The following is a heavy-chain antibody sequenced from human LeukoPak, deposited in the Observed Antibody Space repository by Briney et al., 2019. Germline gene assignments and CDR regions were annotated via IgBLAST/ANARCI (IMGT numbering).Heavy chain of an antibody. D-gene: IGHD3-22*01. Sequence: ASVKVSCKASGGTFSSYVISWVRQAPGQGLEWMGGIIPIFGTASYAQKFQGRVTITTDESTSTAYMELSSLRSEDTAVYYCARNYYDSSGYVLRCNLPFDYWGQGTLVTVSS. CDR2: IIPIFGTA. CDR3: ARNYYDSSGYVLRCNLPFDY. J-gene: IGHJ4*02. V-gene: IGHV1-69*05. CDR1: GGTFSSYV.